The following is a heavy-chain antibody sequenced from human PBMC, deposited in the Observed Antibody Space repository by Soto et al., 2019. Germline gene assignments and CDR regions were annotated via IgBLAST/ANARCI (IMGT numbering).Heavy chain of an antibody. CDR1: GFTFDDYA. Sequence: SLKISCAASGFTFDDYAMHWVRQAPGKGLEWVSGISWNSGSIGYADSVKGRFTISRDNAKNSLYLQMNSLRAEDTALYYCAKDFTGATTHDYFNYCYQVTLVTVSS. CDR2: ISWNSGSI. CDR3: AKDFTGATTHDYFNY. V-gene: IGHV3-9*01. J-gene: IGHJ4*02. D-gene: IGHD1-26*01.